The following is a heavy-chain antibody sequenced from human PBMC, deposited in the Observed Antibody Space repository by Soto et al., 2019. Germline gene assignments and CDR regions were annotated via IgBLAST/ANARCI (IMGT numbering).Heavy chain of an antibody. J-gene: IGHJ4*02. CDR1: GGSISSGDYY. V-gene: IGHV4-30-4*01. D-gene: IGHD2-8*01. CDR3: ARVYCTNGICYKGYYFDY. Sequence: QVQLQESGPGLVKPSQTLSLTCTVSGGSISSGDYYWSWIRQPPGKGLEWIGYIYYSGSTYYNPSLKSRVTLSVDTSKNHFSLKLSSVTAADTAVYYCARVYCTNGICYKGYYFDYWGQGTLVTVSS. CDR2: IYYSGST.